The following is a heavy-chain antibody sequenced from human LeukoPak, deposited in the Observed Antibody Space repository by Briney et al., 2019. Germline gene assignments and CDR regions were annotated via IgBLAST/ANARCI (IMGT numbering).Heavy chain of an antibody. CDR1: GGSFSGYY. D-gene: IGHD3-16*02. CDR3: ARPAYDYVWGSYRRYNWFDP. CDR2: INHSGST. V-gene: IGHV4-34*01. Sequence: SETLSLTCAVYGGSFSGYYWSWIRQPPGKGLEWIGEINHSGSTNYNPSLKSRVTISVDTSKNQFSPKLSSVTAADTAVYYCARPAYDYVWGSYRRYNWFDPWGQGTLVTVSS. J-gene: IGHJ5*02.